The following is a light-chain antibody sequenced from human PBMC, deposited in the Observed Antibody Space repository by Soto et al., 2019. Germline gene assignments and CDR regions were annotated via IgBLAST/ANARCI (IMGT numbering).Light chain of an antibody. J-gene: IGKJ2*01. CDR2: GAS. Sequence: ERVMTQSPATLSVSPGERATLSCRASQSVGSNLAWYQQQPGQAPRLLIYGASTRATGIPARFSGSGSGTEFTLTISSLQSEDFAIYHCQQYNNWPYTFGQGTKLEIK. CDR3: QQYNNWPYT. V-gene: IGKV3-15*01. CDR1: QSVGSN.